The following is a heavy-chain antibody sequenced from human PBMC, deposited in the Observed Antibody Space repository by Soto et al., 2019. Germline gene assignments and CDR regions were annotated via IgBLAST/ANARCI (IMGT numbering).Heavy chain of an antibody. J-gene: IGHJ4*02. CDR3: ARSQYSSSWYPFDY. Sequence: QVQLVESGGGVVQPGRSLRLSCAASGFTFSSYGMHWVRQAPGKGLEWVAVIYYDGSNKYYADSVKGRFTISRDNSKHTLYLQMNSLRAEDTAVFYCARSQYSSSWYPFDYWGQGTLVTVSS. CDR1: GFTFSSYG. CDR2: IYYDGSNK. V-gene: IGHV3-33*01. D-gene: IGHD6-13*01.